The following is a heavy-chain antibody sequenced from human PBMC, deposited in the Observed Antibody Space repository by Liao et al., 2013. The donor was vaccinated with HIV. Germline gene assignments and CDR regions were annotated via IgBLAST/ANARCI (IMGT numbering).Heavy chain of an antibody. CDR3: ARDGFWSGYFDY. Sequence: QVQLQESGPGLVKPSQTLSLTCTVSGGSISSGNYYWSWIRQPAGKGLEWIGRIYTSGSTNYNPSLKSRVTISVDTSKNQFSLKLSSVTAADTAVYYCARDGFWSGYFDYWGQGTLVTVSS. D-gene: IGHD3-3*01. V-gene: IGHV4-61*02. CDR2: IYTSGST. CDR1: GGSISSGNYY. J-gene: IGHJ4*02.